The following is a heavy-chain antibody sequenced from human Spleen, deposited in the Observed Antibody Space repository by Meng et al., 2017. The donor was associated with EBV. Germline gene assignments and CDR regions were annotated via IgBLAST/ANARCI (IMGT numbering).Heavy chain of an antibody. V-gene: IGHV4-34*01. CDR3: ARDTEAPGTWFDY. CDR1: GGSLSGYH. J-gene: IGHJ4*02. Sequence: QVKLQQWGAGLLKPSETLSCTCGIHGGSLSGYHWSWLRQPPGKGLEWIGEIHYGGSTKYNPSLESRATISGDTSKNQFSLILTSVTAADTAVYYCARDTEAPGTWFDYWGQGALVTVSS. CDR2: IHYGGST. D-gene: IGHD6-13*01.